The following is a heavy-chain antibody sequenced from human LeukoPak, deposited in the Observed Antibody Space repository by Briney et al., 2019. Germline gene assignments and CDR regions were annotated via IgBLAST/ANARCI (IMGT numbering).Heavy chain of an antibody. CDR2: ISSSGSAI. CDR3: ARDRSGWYYFDY. CDR1: GFTFSNFD. J-gene: IGHJ4*02. V-gene: IGHV3-48*03. Sequence: GGSLRLSCVASGFTFSNFDINWVRQAPGKGLEWISYISSSGSAIYYADSVKGRFTISRDNAKNSLYLQMNSLRAEDTAVYYCARDRSGWYYFDYWGQGTLVTVSS. D-gene: IGHD6-19*01.